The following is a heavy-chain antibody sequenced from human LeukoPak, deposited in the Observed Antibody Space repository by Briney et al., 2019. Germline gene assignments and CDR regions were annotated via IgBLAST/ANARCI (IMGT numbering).Heavy chain of an antibody. CDR3: VKAKVGATFDS. V-gene: IGHV3-64D*06. CDR2: INNNGGAT. D-gene: IGHD1-26*01. J-gene: IGHJ4*02. CDR1: GFTFSSYS. Sequence: PGGSLRLSCSASGFTFSSYSMDWVRQAPGKGPEYVSGINNNGGATQYVDSVKGRFTISRDNSKNTVYLQMSSLRPEDTAVYYCVKAKVGATFDSWGRGTLVTVSS.